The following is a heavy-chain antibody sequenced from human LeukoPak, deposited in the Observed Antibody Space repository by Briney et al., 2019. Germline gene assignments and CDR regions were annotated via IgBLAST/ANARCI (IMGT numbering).Heavy chain of an antibody. V-gene: IGHV1-8*01. Sequence: GASVKVSCKASGYTFTSYDINWVRQATGQGLEWMGWMNPNSGNTGYAQKFQGRVTMTRNTPISTAYVELSSLRSEDTAVYYCARGEGSLGLWLQDYWGQGTLVTVSS. D-gene: IGHD5-18*01. CDR2: MNPNSGNT. J-gene: IGHJ4*02. CDR3: ARGEGSLGLWLQDY. CDR1: GYTFTSYD.